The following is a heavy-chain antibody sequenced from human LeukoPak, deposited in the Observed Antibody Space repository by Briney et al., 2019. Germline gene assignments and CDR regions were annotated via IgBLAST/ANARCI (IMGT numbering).Heavy chain of an antibody. J-gene: IGHJ5*02. Sequence: GESLKISCKDSGYRFSSYWIAWVRQMPGKGLEYIGIIYPGDSDIRYSPPFQGLVTISADKSISTAYLQWSSLKASDTAMYYCARQEYCSGGSCYTWFDPWGQGTLVTVSS. CDR2: IYPGDSDI. V-gene: IGHV5-51*01. CDR3: ARQEYCSGGSCYTWFDP. CDR1: GYRFSSYW. D-gene: IGHD2-15*01.